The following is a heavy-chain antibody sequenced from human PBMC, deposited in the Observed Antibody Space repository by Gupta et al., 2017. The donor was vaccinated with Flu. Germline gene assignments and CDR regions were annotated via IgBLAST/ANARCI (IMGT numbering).Heavy chain of an antibody. Sequence: EVQLVESGGDLVQPGGSLRLSCAVPGFSFSDHYMDWVRQAPGKGLEWVGRSRNKAKGYTTDYAPSVKGIFTISRDDSKNSLYLQMNSLKTEDTAVYYCARGSAGDYWGQGTLVTVSS. V-gene: IGHV3-72*01. D-gene: IGHD3-3*01. J-gene: IGHJ4*02. CDR1: GFSFSDHY. CDR3: ARGSAGDY. CDR2: SRNKAKGYTT.